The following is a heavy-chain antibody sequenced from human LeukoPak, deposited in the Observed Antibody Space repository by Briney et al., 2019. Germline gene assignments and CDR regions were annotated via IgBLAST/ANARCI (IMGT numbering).Heavy chain of an antibody. CDR2: INAYNGNT. J-gene: IGHJ6*02. D-gene: IGHD2-2*01. V-gene: IGHV1-18*01. CDR1: GYTFTSYG. CDR3: ARDRLLGYCSSTSCSPYYYYGMDV. Sequence: GASVKVSCKASGYTFTSYGISWVRQAPGQGLAWMGWINAYNGNTNYAQKLQGRVTMTTDTSTSTAYMELRSLGSDDTAVYYCARDRLLGYCSSTSCSPYYYYGMDVWGQGTTVTVSS.